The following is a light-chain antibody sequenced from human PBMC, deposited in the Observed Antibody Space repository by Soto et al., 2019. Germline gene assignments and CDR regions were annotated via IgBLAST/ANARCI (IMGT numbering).Light chain of an antibody. CDR3: LQDYNYPRT. CDR2: AAS. V-gene: IGKV1-6*01. J-gene: IGKJ1*01. Sequence: IQMTQSPSTLSASLGDRVTITCRASQSIISWLAWYQQKPGKAPKLLISAASFLQSGVPSRFSGSGSGTDFTLTISSLQPEDFATYYCLQDYNYPRTFGQGTKVDIK. CDR1: QSIISW.